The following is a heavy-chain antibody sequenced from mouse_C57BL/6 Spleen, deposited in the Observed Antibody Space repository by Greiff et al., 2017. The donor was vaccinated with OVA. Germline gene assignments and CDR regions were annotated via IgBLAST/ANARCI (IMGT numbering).Heavy chain of an antibody. CDR2: LNPGSGGT. V-gene: IGHV1-54*01. D-gene: IGHD3-3*01. J-gene: IGHJ2*01. CDR1: GYAFTNYL. Sequence: QVQLQQSGAELVRPGTSVKVSCKASGYAFTNYLIEWVKQRPGQGLAWIGVLNPGSGGTNYNEKFKGKATLTADKSSSTAYMQLSSLTSEDSAVYFCARGTGDYGGQGTTLTVAS. CDR3: ARGTGDY.